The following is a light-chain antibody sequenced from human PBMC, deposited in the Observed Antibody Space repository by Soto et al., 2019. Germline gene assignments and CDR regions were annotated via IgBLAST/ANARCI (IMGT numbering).Light chain of an antibody. CDR3: QQYGSSGT. V-gene: IGKV3-20*01. Sequence: EIVLTQSPGTLSLSPGERATLSCRASQSFINNYLAWYQQKPGQAPRLLIYCASNRATGIPDRFSGSGSGTDFTLTISRLEPEDFAVYYCQQYGSSGTFGQGTKVDIK. CDR2: CAS. J-gene: IGKJ1*01. CDR1: QSFINNY.